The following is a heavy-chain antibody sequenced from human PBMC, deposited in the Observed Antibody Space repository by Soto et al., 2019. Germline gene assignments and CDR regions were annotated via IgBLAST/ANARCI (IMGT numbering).Heavy chain of an antibody. CDR1: GGSISRSGYF. V-gene: IGHV4-31*03. Sequence: ALSLTCTVSGGSISRSGYFWSWIRQHPGKGLEWIGYIYDSGSTYYNPSLKSRVSLSVDTSKNQFSLNLTSVTAADTAMYYCARSSGSYFDYWGQGTLVTVSS. CDR2: IYDSGST. CDR3: ARSSGSYFDY. J-gene: IGHJ4*02.